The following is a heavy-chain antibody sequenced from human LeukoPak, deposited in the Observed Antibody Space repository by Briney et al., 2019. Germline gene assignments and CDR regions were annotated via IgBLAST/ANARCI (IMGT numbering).Heavy chain of an antibody. CDR2: ISSGSDYT. J-gene: IGHJ2*01. D-gene: IGHD3-10*01. CDR3: AKIGVIGNWYYDV. Sequence: GGSLRLSCAASGFTFSSYAMSWVRQAPWKGPEWVSSISSGSDYTYYADSVKGRFTISRDNSKNTLYLQMNSLRAGDTAIYYCAKIGVIGNWYYDVWGRGTLVTVSS. V-gene: IGHV3-23*01. CDR1: GFTFSSYA.